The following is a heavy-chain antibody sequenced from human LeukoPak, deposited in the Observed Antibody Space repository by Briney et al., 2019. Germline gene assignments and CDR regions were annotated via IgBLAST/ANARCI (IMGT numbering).Heavy chain of an antibody. D-gene: IGHD3-10*01. J-gene: IGHJ5*02. CDR1: GGSISSYY. CDR2: IYTSGST. Sequence: PSETLSLTCTVSGGSISSYYWSWIRQPAGKGLEWIGRIYTSGSTNYNPSLKSRVTTSVDTSKNQFSLKLSSVTAADTAVYYCARYLDGSGGNNWFDPWGQGTLVTVSS. V-gene: IGHV4-4*07. CDR3: ARYLDGSGGNNWFDP.